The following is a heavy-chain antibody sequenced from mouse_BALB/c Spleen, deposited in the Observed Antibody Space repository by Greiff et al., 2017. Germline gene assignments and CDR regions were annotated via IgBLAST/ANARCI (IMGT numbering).Heavy chain of an antibody. J-gene: IGHJ3*01. Sequence: EVKLVASGGDLVKPGGSLKLSCAASGFTFSSYGMSWVRQTPDKRLEWVATISSGGSYTYYPDSVKGRFTISRDNAKNTLYLQMSSLKSEDTAMYYCARHEGSKFAYWGQGTLVTVSA. CDR1: GFTFSSYG. CDR2: ISSGGSYT. CDR3: ARHEGSKFAY. V-gene: IGHV5-6*01. D-gene: IGHD1-1*01.